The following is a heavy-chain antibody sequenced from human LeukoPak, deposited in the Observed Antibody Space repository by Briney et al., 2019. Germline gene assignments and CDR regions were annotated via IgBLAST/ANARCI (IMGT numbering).Heavy chain of an antibody. V-gene: IGHV4-38-2*02. J-gene: IGHJ4*02. CDR2: IDQSGTT. Sequence: SETLSLTCTVSSYSISSGYYWGWIRQSPGKGLEWIGSIDQSGTTYYHPSLRSRVTISVDTSKNQFSLQLTSVTAADTAVYFCGRDRPTGYYDYWGQGILVTVSS. CDR1: SYSISSGYY. D-gene: IGHD3-9*01. CDR3: GRDRPTGYYDY.